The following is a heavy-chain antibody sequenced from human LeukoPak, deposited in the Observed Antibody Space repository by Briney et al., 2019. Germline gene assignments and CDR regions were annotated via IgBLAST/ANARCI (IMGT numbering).Heavy chain of an antibody. CDR1: GGSFSGYY. CDR3: ARGKRKARVVITTWFDP. Sequence: NPSQTLSLTCAVYGGSFSGYYWSWIRQPPGKGLEWIGEINHSGSTNYNPSLKSRVTISVDTSKNQFSLKLSSVTAADTAVYYCARGKRKARVVITTWFDPWGQGTLVTVSS. J-gene: IGHJ5*02. D-gene: IGHD3-22*01. CDR2: INHSGST. V-gene: IGHV4-34*01.